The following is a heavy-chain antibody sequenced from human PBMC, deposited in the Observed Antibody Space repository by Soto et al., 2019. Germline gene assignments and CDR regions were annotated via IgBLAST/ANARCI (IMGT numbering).Heavy chain of an antibody. Sequence: ASVKVSCKASGYTFTGYYMHWVRHAPGQGLEWMGWINPNSGGTNYAQKFQGWVTMTRDTSISTAYMELSRLRPDDTAVYYCARETQVVVAATSYYFDYWGQGTLVTVSS. D-gene: IGHD2-15*01. J-gene: IGHJ4*02. CDR3: ARETQVVVAATSYYFDY. CDR1: GYTFTGYY. CDR2: INPNSGGT. V-gene: IGHV1-2*04.